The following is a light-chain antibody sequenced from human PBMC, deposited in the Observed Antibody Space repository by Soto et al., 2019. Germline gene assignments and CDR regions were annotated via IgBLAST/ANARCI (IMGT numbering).Light chain of an antibody. CDR3: QQRVSWPLT. CDR2: DAS. Sequence: EIVLTQSPATLSLSPGVRATLSCRASQSISGYLAWYQHRPGRAPRLLIYDASNRATGIPDRFSGRGSGTDFTLTISSLEPEDFAVYYCQQRVSWPLTFGGGTALE. V-gene: IGKV3-11*01. J-gene: IGKJ4*01. CDR1: QSISGY.